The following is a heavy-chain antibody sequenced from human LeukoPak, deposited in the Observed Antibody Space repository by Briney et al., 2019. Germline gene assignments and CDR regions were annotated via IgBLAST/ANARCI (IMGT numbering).Heavy chain of an antibody. Sequence: PSETLSLTCTVSGGSISSYYWSWIRQPPGKGLEWIGYIYYSGSTNYNPSLKSRVTISVDTSKNQFSLKLSSVTAADTAVYYCARGGYCSSTSCQSSPFYYYYYGMDVWGQGATVTVSS. CDR1: GGSISSYY. D-gene: IGHD2-2*01. V-gene: IGHV4-59*01. CDR3: ARGGYCSSTSCQSSPFYYYYYGMDV. J-gene: IGHJ6*02. CDR2: IYYSGST.